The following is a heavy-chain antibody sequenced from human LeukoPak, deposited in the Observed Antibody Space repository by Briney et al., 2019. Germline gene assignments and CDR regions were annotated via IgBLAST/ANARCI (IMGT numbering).Heavy chain of an antibody. CDR3: ASGYYYDSSGYYNFVY. J-gene: IGHJ4*02. Sequence: GGSLRLSCAASGFTFSSYAMHWVRQAPGKGLEWVAVISYDGSNKYYADSVKGRFTISRDNSKNTLYLQMNSLRAEDTAVYYCASGYYYDSSGYYNFVYWGQGTLVTVSS. CDR2: ISYDGSNK. D-gene: IGHD3-22*01. CDR1: GFTFSSYA. V-gene: IGHV3-30*04.